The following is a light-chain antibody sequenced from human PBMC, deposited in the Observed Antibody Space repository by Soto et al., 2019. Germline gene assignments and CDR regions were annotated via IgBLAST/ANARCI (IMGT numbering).Light chain of an antibody. V-gene: IGKV3-20*01. CDR3: QHYGTTPWT. CDR1: QSVCSRC. J-gene: IGKJ1*01. CDR2: GAS. Sequence: ETVLTQSPGTLSLSPGARVTLSCRASQSVCSRCLAWYQQKPGQSPRLLIYGASSRATGIPDRFSGSGSGTDFTFTISRLEREDFAVYYCQHYGTTPWTFGQGTKVGIK.